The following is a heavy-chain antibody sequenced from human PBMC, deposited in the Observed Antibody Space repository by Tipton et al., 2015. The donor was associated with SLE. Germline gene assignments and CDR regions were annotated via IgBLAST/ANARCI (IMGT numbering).Heavy chain of an antibody. CDR3: AAHAAGRGGSGY. CDR2: FDPNGST. D-gene: IGHD2-15*01. CDR1: GGSISGPYH. V-gene: IGHV4-4*07. J-gene: IGHJ4*02. Sequence: LRLSCTVSGGSISGPYHWSWIRQAAGKGLEWIGRFDPNGSTRYNPSFQSRVTMSMDTFKKQFSLVLSSVTAADTAVYYCAAHAAGRGGSGYWGQGTLVTVSS.